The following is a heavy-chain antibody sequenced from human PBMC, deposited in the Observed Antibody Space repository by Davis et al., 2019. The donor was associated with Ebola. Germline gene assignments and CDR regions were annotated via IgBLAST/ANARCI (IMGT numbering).Heavy chain of an antibody. V-gene: IGHV3-15*01. CDR1: GFTFSNAW. D-gene: IGHD3-10*01. CDR2: TKSKTDGGTI. J-gene: IGHJ4*02. CDR3: ARVVVQGLDY. Sequence: GESLKISCAASGFTFSNAWMSWVRQAPGKGLEWVGRTKSKTDGGTIDYAAPVKGRFTISRDDSINTVFLQMNSLRTEDTAVYYCARVVVQGLDYWGQGTLVTVSS.